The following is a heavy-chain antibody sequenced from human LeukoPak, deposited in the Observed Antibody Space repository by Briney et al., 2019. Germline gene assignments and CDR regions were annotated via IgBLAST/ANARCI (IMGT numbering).Heavy chain of an antibody. V-gene: IGHV3-48*04. CDR2: ISSSSTI. CDR3: ASLHWGSGAFDV. J-gene: IGHJ3*01. Sequence: PGGSLRLSCAASGFTFSSYSMNWVRQAPGKGLEWVSYISSSSTIYYADSVKGRFTISRDNAKNSLYLQMNSLRAEDTAVYYCASLHWGSGAFDVWGQGTMVTVSS. CDR1: GFTFSSYS. D-gene: IGHD7-27*01.